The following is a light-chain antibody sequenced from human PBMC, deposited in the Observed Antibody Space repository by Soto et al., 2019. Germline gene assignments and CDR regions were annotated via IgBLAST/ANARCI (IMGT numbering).Light chain of an antibody. CDR1: SGDVGGYNY. J-gene: IGLJ3*02. CDR3: SSYAGSNTWV. Sequence: QSVLTQPPSASGSPGQSVTISCTGASGDVGGYNYVSWYQQHPGNAPKLLIYEVSERPSGVPDRFSGSKSGKTASLTVSGLQAEDEAEYFCSSYAGSNTWVFGEGTKLTVL. CDR2: EVS. V-gene: IGLV2-8*01.